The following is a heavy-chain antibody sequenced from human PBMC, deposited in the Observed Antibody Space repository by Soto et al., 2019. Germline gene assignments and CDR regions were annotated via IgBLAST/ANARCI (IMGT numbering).Heavy chain of an antibody. J-gene: IGHJ4*02. CDR1: GDSISPYY. D-gene: IGHD5-12*01. Sequence: SETLSLTCTVSGDSISPYYWSWVRQPPGKGLEWIGYIYYIGSTNYNPSLKSRVTISVDTSKNQFSLKLSSVTAADTAVYYCARRKYSGYDSHYYFDYWGQGTLVTVSS. CDR3: ARRKYSGYDSHYYFDY. CDR2: IYYIGST. V-gene: IGHV4-59*08.